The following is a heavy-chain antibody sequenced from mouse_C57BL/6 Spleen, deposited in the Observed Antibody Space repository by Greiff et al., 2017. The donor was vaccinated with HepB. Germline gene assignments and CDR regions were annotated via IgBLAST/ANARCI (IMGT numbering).Heavy chain of an antibody. CDR2: IDPEDGDT. V-gene: IGHV14-1*01. Sequence: VQLQQPGAELVRPGASVKLSCTASGFNIKDYYMHWVKQRPEQGLEWIGRIDPEDGDTEYAPKFQGKATMTADTSSNTAYLQLSSLTSEDTVVYYCTTCYYGSSYRGYFDVWGTGTTVTVSS. D-gene: IGHD1-1*01. J-gene: IGHJ1*03. CDR3: TTCYYGSSYRGYFDV. CDR1: GFNIKDYY.